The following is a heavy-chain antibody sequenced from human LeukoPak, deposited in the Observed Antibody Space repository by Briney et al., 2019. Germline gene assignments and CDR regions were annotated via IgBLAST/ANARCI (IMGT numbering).Heavy chain of an antibody. D-gene: IGHD2-21*02. Sequence: SETLSLTCTVSGGSISSSSYYWGWIRQPPGKGLEWIGSIYYSGSTYYNPSLKSRVTISVDTSKNQFSLKPSSVTAADTAVCYCARHELMVVTARNWFDPWGQGTLVTVSS. CDR1: GGSISSSSYY. V-gene: IGHV4-39*01. CDR2: IYYSGST. CDR3: ARHELMVVTARNWFDP. J-gene: IGHJ5*02.